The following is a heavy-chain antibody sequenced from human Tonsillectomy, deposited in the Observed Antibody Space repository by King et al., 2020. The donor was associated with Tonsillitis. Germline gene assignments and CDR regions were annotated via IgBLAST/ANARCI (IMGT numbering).Heavy chain of an antibody. Sequence: VQLVESGAEVKKPGASVKVSCKASGYTFTSYGFSWVRQAPGQGLEWMGWINTYNANTNYAQKLQDRVTMTTDTSTSTAYMELRSLRSDDTAVYYCASWRPPPGELHYYYYGMDVWGQGTTVTVSS. V-gene: IGHV1-18*01. CDR3: ASWRPPPGELHYYYYGMDV. D-gene: IGHD1-26*01. J-gene: IGHJ6*02. CDR2: INTYNANT. CDR1: GYTFTSYG.